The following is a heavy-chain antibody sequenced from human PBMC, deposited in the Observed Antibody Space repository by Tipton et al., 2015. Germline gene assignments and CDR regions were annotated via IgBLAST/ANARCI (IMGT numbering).Heavy chain of an antibody. V-gene: IGHV3-23*01. CDR3: ATVSYYFDY. Sequence: GSLRLSCAASGFTFSSYAMSWVRQAPGKGLEWVSGISGSGGSTYYADSVKGRFTISRDNSENTLYLQMNSLRAEDTAVYYCATVSYYFDYWGQGTLVIVSS. J-gene: IGHJ4*02. CDR2: ISGSGGST. CDR1: GFTFSSYA.